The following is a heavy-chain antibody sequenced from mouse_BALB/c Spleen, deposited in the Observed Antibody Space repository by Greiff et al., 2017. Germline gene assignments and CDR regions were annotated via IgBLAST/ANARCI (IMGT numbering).Heavy chain of an antibody. Sequence: QVQLQQSGAELVRPGTSVKVSCKASGYAFTNYLIEWVKQRPGQGLEWIGVINPGSGGTNYNEKFKGKATLTADKSSSTAYMQLSSLTSDDSAVYYCARDGYYRYYAMDYWGQGTSVTVSS. CDR3: ARDGYYRYYAMDY. CDR1: GYAFTNYL. V-gene: IGHV1-54*01. D-gene: IGHD2-3*01. CDR2: INPGSGGT. J-gene: IGHJ4*01.